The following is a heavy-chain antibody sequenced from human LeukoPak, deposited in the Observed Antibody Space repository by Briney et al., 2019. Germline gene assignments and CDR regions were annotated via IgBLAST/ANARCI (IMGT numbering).Heavy chain of an antibody. CDR3: AKAGGPGTYYYFYGMDV. CDR2: ISYDGSNK. V-gene: IGHV3-30*18. J-gene: IGHJ6*02. CDR1: GFTLSSYG. D-gene: IGHD3-10*01. Sequence: GGSLRLSCAASGFTLSSYGMHWVRQGPGKGLEWVAVISYDGSNKSYADSVKGRFTISRDNSKNTLNLQMNSLRAEDTAVYYCAKAGGPGTYYYFYGMDVWGQGTTVTVSS.